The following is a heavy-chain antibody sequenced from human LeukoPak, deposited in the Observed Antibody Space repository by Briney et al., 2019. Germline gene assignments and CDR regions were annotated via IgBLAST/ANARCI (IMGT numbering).Heavy chain of an antibody. D-gene: IGHD3-9*01. J-gene: IGHJ3*02. CDR3: ARVDYDILTGYYIYAFDI. CDR1: GFTFSSYS. V-gene: IGHV3-21*01. Sequence: GGSQRLSCAASGFTFSSYSMNWVRQAPGKGLEWVSSINGSSSYIYYADSVKGRFTISRDNAKNSLYLQMNSLRAEDTAVYYCARVDYDILTGYYIYAFDIWGQGTMVTVSS. CDR2: INGSSSYI.